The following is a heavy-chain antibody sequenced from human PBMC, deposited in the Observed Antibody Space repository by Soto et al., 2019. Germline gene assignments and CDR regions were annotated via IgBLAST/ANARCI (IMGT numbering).Heavy chain of an antibody. CDR3: ARDRPYYYDSSGQPGWFDS. D-gene: IGHD3-22*01. CDR1: GGSISSSNW. Sequence: SETLSLTCAVSGGSISSSNWWSWVRQPPGKGLECIGEIYHSGSTNYNPSLKSRVTISVDKSKNQFSLKLSSVTAADTAVYYCARDRPYYYDSSGQPGWFDSWGQGTLVTVSS. CDR2: IYHSGST. J-gene: IGHJ5*01. V-gene: IGHV4-4*02.